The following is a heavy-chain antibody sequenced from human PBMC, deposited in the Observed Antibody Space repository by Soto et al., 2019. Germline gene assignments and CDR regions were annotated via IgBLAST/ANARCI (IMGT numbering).Heavy chain of an antibody. Sequence: GESLKISCKGSGYSFTSYWIGWVRQMPGKGLERMGIIYPGDSDTRYSPSFQGQVTISADKSISTAYLQWSSLKASDTAMYYCAKVAADHPGPGYFDYWGQGTLVNVSS. D-gene: IGHD5-12*01. CDR3: AKVAADHPGPGYFDY. J-gene: IGHJ4*02. CDR2: IYPGDSDT. CDR1: GYSFTSYW. V-gene: IGHV5-51*01.